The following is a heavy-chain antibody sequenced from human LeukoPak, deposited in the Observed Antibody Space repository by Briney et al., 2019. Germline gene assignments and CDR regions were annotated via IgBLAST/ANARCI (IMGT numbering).Heavy chain of an antibody. D-gene: IGHD4-17*01. CDR1: GGSFSGYY. J-gene: IGHJ4*02. CDR3: ARHYYGDYFFAY. Sequence: SETLSLTCAVYGGSFSGYYWSWIRQPPGKGLEWIGEINHSGSTNYNPSLKSRVTISVDTSKNQFSLKLSSVTAADTAVYYCARHYYGDYFFAYWGQGTLVTVSS. V-gene: IGHV4-34*01. CDR2: INHSGST.